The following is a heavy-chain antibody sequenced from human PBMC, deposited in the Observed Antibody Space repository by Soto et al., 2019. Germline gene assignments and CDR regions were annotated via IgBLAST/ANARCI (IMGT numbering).Heavy chain of an antibody. CDR1: GFTFSTYG. J-gene: IGHJ6*02. Sequence: PGGALRLSCAASGFTFSTYGMQWVRQAPGKGLEWVAVISYDGYLKYYVDAVKGRFTVARDNSKNTLFLEMNSLRVEDTAVYFCAKDFKVSGSHYGNLNYYYGMDVWGQGTTVTVSS. CDR2: ISYDGYLK. D-gene: IGHD3-10*01. V-gene: IGHV3-30*18. CDR3: AKDFKVSGSHYGNLNYYYGMDV.